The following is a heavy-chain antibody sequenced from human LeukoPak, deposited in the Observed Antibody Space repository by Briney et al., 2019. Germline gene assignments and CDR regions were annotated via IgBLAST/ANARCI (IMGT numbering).Heavy chain of an antibody. CDR2: MYNTGST. D-gene: IGHD4-17*01. Sequence: PSETLSLTCTVSGGSISSYHWTWMRQAPGKGLEWIGYMYNTGSTYYNPSLKSRVTISVDRSKNQFSLKLSSVTAADTAVYYCARGFLDYGDYGAFDIWGQGTMVTVSS. J-gene: IGHJ3*02. CDR1: GGSISSYH. CDR3: ARGFLDYGDYGAFDI. V-gene: IGHV4-59*12.